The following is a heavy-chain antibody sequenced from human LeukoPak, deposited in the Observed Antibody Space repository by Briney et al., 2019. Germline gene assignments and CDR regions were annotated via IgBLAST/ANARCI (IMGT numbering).Heavy chain of an antibody. CDR2: IGSDGDT. Sequence: GGSLRLPCAASGFTLSTYAMGWVRQAPGKRLEWVAGIGSDGDTYHADSVKGRFAISRDNAKSSLYLQMNSLRAEDTAVYYCAREYIGSDYFDYWGQGILVTVSS. D-gene: IGHD5-12*01. V-gene: IGHV3-23*01. CDR1: GFTLSTYA. CDR3: AREYIGSDYFDY. J-gene: IGHJ4*02.